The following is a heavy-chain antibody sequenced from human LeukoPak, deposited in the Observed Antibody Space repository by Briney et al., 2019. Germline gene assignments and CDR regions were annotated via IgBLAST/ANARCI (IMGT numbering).Heavy chain of an antibody. J-gene: IGHJ6*03. CDR1: GFTFSSYA. CDR3: AKDPRDDSSSWYKSDYYYYMDV. D-gene: IGHD6-13*01. Sequence: GGSLRLSCAASGFTFSSYAMHWVRQAPGKGLEYVSTINANGGSTYYADSVKGRFTISRDNSKNTLYLQMNSLRAEDTAVYYCAKDPRDDSSSWYKSDYYYYMDVWGKGTTVTISS. V-gene: IGHV3-64*02. CDR2: INANGGST.